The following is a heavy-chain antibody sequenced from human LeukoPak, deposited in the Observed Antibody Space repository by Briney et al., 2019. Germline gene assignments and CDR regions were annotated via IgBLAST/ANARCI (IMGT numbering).Heavy chain of an antibody. CDR1: GVSFSGYY. J-gene: IGHJ6*02. V-gene: IGHV4-34*01. Sequence: PSETLSLTCAVYGVSFSGYYWSWIRQPPGKGLEWIGEINHSGSTNYNPSLKSRVTISVDTSKNQFSLKLRSVTAADTAVYYCARGQRGEGAARRGLYYYGMDVWGQGTTVTVSS. CDR3: ARGQRGEGAARRGLYYYGMDV. CDR2: INHSGST. D-gene: IGHD6-6*01.